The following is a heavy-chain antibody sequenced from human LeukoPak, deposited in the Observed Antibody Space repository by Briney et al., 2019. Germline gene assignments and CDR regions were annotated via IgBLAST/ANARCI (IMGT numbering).Heavy chain of an antibody. CDR3: ARRRSIMVRGVSVTFDP. Sequence: SETLSLTCTVSGGSISSSSYYWGWIRQPPGKGLEWIGEINHSGSTNYNPSLKSRVTISVDTSKNQFSLKLSSVTAADTAVYYCARRRSIMVRGVSVTFDPWGQGTLVTVSS. J-gene: IGHJ5*02. V-gene: IGHV4-39*07. D-gene: IGHD3-10*01. CDR2: INHSGST. CDR1: GGSISSSSYY.